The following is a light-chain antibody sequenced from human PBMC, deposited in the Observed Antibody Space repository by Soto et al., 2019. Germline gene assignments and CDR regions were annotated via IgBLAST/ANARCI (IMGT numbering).Light chain of an antibody. Sequence: EIVMTQSPATLSVSPGERATLSCRASQSVSRKLAWYQQKPGQAPRLVIYDTYIRATGTPPRFSGSGSGTEFTLTISSLQSEEFAVYYCQQYNNWFSITFGQGTRLEIK. CDR3: QQYNNWFSIT. V-gene: IGKV3-15*01. CDR2: DTY. J-gene: IGKJ5*01. CDR1: QSVSRK.